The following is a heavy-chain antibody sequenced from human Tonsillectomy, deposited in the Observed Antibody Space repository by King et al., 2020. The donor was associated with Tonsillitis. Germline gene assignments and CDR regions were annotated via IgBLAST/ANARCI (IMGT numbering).Heavy chain of an antibody. CDR3: ARDPRLEWSHHHYYYGMDV. CDR2: ISYDGSNE. CDR1: GFTFNPYS. V-gene: IGHV3-30*04. Sequence: VQLVESGGGVVQPGRSLRLSCAASGFTFNPYSMHWVRQAPGKGLEWVAVISYDGSNEYYADSVKGRFTIFRDNSKNTLYLQMNRLRAEDTAVYYCARDPRLEWSHHHYYYGMDVWGQGTTVTVSS. J-gene: IGHJ6*02. D-gene: IGHD3-3*01.